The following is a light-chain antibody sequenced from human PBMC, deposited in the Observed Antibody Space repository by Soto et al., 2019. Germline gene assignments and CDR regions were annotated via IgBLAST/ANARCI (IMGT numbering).Light chain of an antibody. Sequence: QSVLTQPASVSGSPGQSITISCAGSSSDVGGHNYVSWYQQHPGKAPKLLIYEVTNRPSGVSNRFSGSKSGNTASLTISGLQAEDGADYYCSSYRSTSYVFGTGTKVTVL. V-gene: IGLV2-14*01. CDR2: EVT. CDR1: SSDVGGHNY. J-gene: IGLJ1*01. CDR3: SSYRSTSYV.